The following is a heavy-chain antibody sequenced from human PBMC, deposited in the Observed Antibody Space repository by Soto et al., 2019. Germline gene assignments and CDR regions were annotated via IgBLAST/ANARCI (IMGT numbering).Heavy chain of an antibody. CDR3: ARGGWGDAFDI. V-gene: IGHV1-2*02. CDR2: INPSSGSA. Sequence: GASVKVSCKASGYTFTIYYMHWVRQAPGQGLEWMGRINPSSGSANYAQKFQGRVTMTRDTSTSTAYMELSRLRSDDTAVYYCARGGWGDAFDIWGQGTMVTVSS. D-gene: IGHD2-15*01. J-gene: IGHJ3*02. CDR1: GYTFTIYY.